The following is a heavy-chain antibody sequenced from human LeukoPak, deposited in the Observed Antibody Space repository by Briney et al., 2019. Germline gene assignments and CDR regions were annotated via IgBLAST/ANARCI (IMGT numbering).Heavy chain of an antibody. Sequence: SETLSLTCTVSGYSISSAYYWGWIRQPPGKGLEWIGSISHSGSPYYNPSLKSRVTISVHTSKNQFSLKLSSVTAADTAVYYCARGGNGAFDIWGQGTMVTVSS. CDR3: ARGGNGAFDI. V-gene: IGHV4-38-2*02. CDR2: ISHSGSP. D-gene: IGHD4-23*01. CDR1: GYSISSAYY. J-gene: IGHJ3*02.